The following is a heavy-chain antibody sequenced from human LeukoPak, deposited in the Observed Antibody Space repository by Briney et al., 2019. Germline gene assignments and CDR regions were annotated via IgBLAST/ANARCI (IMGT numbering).Heavy chain of an antibody. V-gene: IGHV4-34*01. J-gene: IGHJ2*01. Sequence: SETLSLTCAVYGGSFSGYYWSWIRQPPGKGLEWIGEINHSGSTNYNPSLKSRVTISVDTSKNQFSLKLSSVTAADTAVYFCARVYYGRTYDYWYFDLWGRGTLVTVSS. CDR1: GGSFSGYY. CDR3: ARVYYGRTYDYWYFDL. D-gene: IGHD3-10*01. CDR2: INHSGST.